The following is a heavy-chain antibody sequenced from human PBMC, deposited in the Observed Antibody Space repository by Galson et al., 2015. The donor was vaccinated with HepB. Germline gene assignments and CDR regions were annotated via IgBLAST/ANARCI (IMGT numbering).Heavy chain of an antibody. CDR2: ISYDGAYT. CDR3: AITNDGGSQKDFDN. D-gene: IGHD3-16*01. Sequence: SLRLSCAASGFIFNNYGIHWVRQAPGKGLEWVADISYDGAYTLYSESGQGRFTISRDNSMSTLYVEMNSLRPEDTAVYYCAITNDGGSQKDFDNWGQGTLVTGSA. J-gene: IGHJ4*02. V-gene: IGHV3-30*03. CDR1: GFIFNNYG.